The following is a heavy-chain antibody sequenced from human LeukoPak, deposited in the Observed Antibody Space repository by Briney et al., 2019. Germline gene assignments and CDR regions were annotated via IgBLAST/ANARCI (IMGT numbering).Heavy chain of an antibody. CDR2: ISYDGSNK. CDR1: GFTFSSYA. Sequence: PGRSLRLSCAASGFTFSSYAMHWVRQAPGKGLDWVAVISYDGSNKYYADSVKGRFTISRDNSKNTLYLQMNSLRAEDTAVYYCAKDRDIVVVVAADYWGQGTLVTVSS. D-gene: IGHD2-15*01. CDR3: AKDRDIVVVVAADY. J-gene: IGHJ4*02. V-gene: IGHV3-30-3*01.